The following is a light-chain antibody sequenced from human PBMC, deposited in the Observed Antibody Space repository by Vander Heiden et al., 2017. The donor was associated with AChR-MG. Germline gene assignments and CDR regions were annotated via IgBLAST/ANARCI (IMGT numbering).Light chain of an antibody. CDR1: TSDVGNYNY. Sequence: QSALIQPRSVSGSPGHSVTISCTGTTSDVGNYNYVSWYQQSPGKAPKLMISDVNKRPSGFPDRFSGSKSGNTASLTISGLQPEDEADYFCYSYAGSNTFVVFGGGTTLTVL. J-gene: IGLJ2*01. CDR3: YSYAGSNTFVV. CDR2: DVN. V-gene: IGLV2-11*01.